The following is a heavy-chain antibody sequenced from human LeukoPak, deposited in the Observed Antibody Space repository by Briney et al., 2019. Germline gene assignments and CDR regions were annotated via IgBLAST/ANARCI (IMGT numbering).Heavy chain of an antibody. J-gene: IGHJ4*02. D-gene: IGHD5-24*01. CDR2: IYLDGRA. CDR3: ARDAETSLAN. V-gene: IGHV3-66*01. CDR1: GFAVSSKY. Sequence: GGSLRLSCAASGFAVSSKYMNWVRQAPGKGLEWVTVIYLDGRADYADSVKGRFTISSDNSKNTVYLQMNSLKDEDTAVYYCARDAETSLANWGQGTPVTVSP.